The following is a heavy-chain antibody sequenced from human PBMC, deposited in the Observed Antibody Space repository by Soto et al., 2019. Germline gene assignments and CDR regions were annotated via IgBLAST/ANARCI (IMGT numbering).Heavy chain of an antibody. CDR1: GFTLGYYG. V-gene: IGHV3-30*18. D-gene: IGHD3-22*01. J-gene: IGHJ6*02. CDR3: AKGQRGSSVGMDV. Sequence: QMRLVESGGGMVQPGRSLRLSCLVSGFTLGYYGTHWVRQAPGKGLEWGAHLSYDGVYTAYADSVKGRFTISSDSARITLFLQMDSLTTDDTAVYYCAKGQRGSSVGMDVWGQGTNVTVSS. CDR2: LSYDGVYT.